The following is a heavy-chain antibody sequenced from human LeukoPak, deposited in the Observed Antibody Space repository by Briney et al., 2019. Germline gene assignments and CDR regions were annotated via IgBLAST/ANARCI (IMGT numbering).Heavy chain of an antibody. Sequence: GASVKVSCKTSGYTFTGYYMHWVRQAPGQGLEWMGWINPYSGGTNYAQKFQGRVTMTRDTSTSTVYMELSSLRSEDTAVYYCARRDQRFLEWFMDVWGQGTTVTVSS. D-gene: IGHD3-3*01. CDR1: GYTFTGYY. CDR3: ARRDQRFLEWFMDV. V-gene: IGHV1-2*02. CDR2: INPYSGGT. J-gene: IGHJ6*02.